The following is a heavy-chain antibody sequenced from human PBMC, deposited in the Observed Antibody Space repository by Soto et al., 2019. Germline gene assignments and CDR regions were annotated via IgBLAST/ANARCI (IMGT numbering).Heavy chain of an antibody. J-gene: IGHJ6*02. V-gene: IGHV1-69*13. CDR2: IIPIFGTA. CDR3: AREERGTYYYYGMDV. CDR1: GGTFSSYA. D-gene: IGHD1-1*01. Sequence: SVKVSCKASGGTFSSYAISWVRQAPGQGLEWMGGIIPIFGTANYAQKFQGRVTITADESTSTAYMELSSLRSEDTAVYYCAREERGTYYYYGMDVWGQGTTVTVSS.